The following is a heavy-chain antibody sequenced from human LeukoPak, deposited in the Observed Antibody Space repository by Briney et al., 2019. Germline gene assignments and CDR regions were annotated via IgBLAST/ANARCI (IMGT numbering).Heavy chain of an antibody. D-gene: IGHD2-2*01. J-gene: IGHJ4*02. CDR3: ARSGVPATLDY. CDR2: INPSGGST. Sequence: ASVNVSCKASGYTFTSYDINWVRQATGQGLEWMGIINPSGGSTSYAQKFQGRVTMTRDTSTSTVYMELSSLRSEDTAVYYCARSGVPATLDYWGQGTLVTVSS. V-gene: IGHV1-46*01. CDR1: GYTFTSYD.